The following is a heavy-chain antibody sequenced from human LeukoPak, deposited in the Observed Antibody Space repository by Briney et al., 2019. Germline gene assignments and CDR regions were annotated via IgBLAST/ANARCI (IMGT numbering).Heavy chain of an antibody. J-gene: IGHJ4*02. D-gene: IGHD6-19*01. CDR3: ARTPPGGWYGSPDY. CDR1: XFTFSSYS. Sequence: KPGGSLRLSCAASXFTFSSYSMNWVRQAPGKELEWVSLISSSSSSIFYADSVKGRFTISRDSAKNSLYLQMNSLRGEDTAVYYCARTPPGGWYGSPDYWGQGTLVTVSS. V-gene: IGHV3-21*01. CDR2: ISSSSSSI.